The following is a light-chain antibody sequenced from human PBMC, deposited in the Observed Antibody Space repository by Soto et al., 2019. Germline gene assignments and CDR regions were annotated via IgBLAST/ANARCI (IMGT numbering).Light chain of an antibody. V-gene: IGKV3-20*01. CDR1: QSVSSSF. Sequence: EIVLTQSPGTLSLSPGERATLSCRASQSVSSSFLAWYQQKPGQALRLLIYGASSRATGIPDRFSGSGSGTDFTLTSSRLEPEDFAVYYCQQYGSSSPWTFGQGTKVEIK. CDR3: QQYGSSSPWT. J-gene: IGKJ1*01. CDR2: GAS.